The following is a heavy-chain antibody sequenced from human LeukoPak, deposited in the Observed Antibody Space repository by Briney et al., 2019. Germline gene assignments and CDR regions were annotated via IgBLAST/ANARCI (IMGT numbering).Heavy chain of an antibody. CDR2: INHSGST. J-gene: IGHJ6*02. D-gene: IGHD3-22*01. CDR3: ASRGDPRSSGYYHATNYYGMDV. Sequence: SETLSLTCAVYGGSFSGYYWSWIRQPPGKGLEWIGEINHSGSTSYNPSLKSRVTISLDTSKNQFSLKLRSVTAADTAVYYCASRGDPRSSGYYHATNYYGMDVWGQGTTVTVSS. V-gene: IGHV4-34*01. CDR1: GGSFSGYY.